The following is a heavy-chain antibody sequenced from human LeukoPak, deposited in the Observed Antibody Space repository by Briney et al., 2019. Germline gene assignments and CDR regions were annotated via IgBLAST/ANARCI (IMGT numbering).Heavy chain of an antibody. V-gene: IGHV4-59*02. J-gene: IGHJ6*03. CDR1: GASVGGNH. CDR3: ARVVEWGTTGTPGHMDV. D-gene: IGHD1-1*01. CDR2: IFHDGVT. Sequence: PSETLSLTCAVSGASVGGNHWSWIRQSPEKGLEWIGNIFHDGVTDYNPSFKSRVTMLPDTSKNQFSLRLTSVTAADTAVYYCARVVEWGTTGTPGHMDVWGKGTTVTVS.